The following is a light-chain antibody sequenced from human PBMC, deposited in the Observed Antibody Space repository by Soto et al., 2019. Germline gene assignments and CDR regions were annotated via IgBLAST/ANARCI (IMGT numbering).Light chain of an antibody. V-gene: IGLV1-40*01. CDR3: QCYDTRLSVSVV. Sequence: QSVLTQPPSVSGAPGQRVTITCTGTSSNIGAGYDVHWYQQLPGRAPKLLIYDTVNRPSGVPGRFSGSKSGTSASLAITGRQAEDEADYYCQCYDTRLSVSVVFGGGTKVTVL. CDR2: DTV. J-gene: IGLJ2*01. CDR1: SSNIGAGYD.